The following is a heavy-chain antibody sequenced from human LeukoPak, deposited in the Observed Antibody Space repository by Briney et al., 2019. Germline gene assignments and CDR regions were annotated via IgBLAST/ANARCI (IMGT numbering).Heavy chain of an antibody. CDR3: ARDSSFTVSLNSMDV. J-gene: IGHJ6*02. CDR2: IYSGGST. CDR1: GVTVSSYY. V-gene: IGHV3-66*01. D-gene: IGHD4-11*01. Sequence: GGSLRLSCAASGVTVSSYYMSWVRQAPGKGLEWVSVIYSGGSTYYAASVKGRFTISRDNSKNTLSLQMNSLRAADTAVYYCARDSSFTVSLNSMDVWGQGTTVTVSS.